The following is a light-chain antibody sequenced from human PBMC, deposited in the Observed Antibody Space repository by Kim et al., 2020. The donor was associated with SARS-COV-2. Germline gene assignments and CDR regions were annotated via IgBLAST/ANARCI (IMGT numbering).Light chain of an antibody. CDR3: QQYNDRRS. V-gene: IGKV3-15*01. Sequence: EIVMTQSPATLSVSPGERVTLSCRASQSVGTNVAWYQQKPGQAPRALIYGAFTRATTTPARFSGTGSGTEFTLSISSLQSEDFAVYYCQQYNDRRSFGQGTKLEI. J-gene: IGKJ2*03. CDR1: QSVGTN. CDR2: GAF.